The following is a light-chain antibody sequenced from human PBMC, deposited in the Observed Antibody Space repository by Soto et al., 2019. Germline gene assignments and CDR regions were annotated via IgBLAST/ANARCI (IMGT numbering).Light chain of an antibody. CDR1: QSVSSY. Sequence: EIVLTQSLATLSLSPGERATLSCRASQSVSSYLAWYQQKPGQAPRLLIYGASTRATGIPARFSGSGSGTEFTLTISSLQSEDFAVYYCQQYNNWPPLTVGGGTKVDIK. V-gene: IGKV3-15*01. CDR3: QQYNNWPPLT. J-gene: IGKJ4*01. CDR2: GAS.